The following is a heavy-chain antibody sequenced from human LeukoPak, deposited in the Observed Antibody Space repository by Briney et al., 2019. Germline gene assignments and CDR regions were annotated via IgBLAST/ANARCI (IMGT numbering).Heavy chain of an antibody. D-gene: IGHD2-2*01. CDR2: INPKSGGA. J-gene: IGHJ5*02. CDR3: ARADCSSTSCYSWPANWFDP. Sequence: ASVKVSCKAYGYTFSDYYMHWVRQAPGQGLEWMGWINPKSGGANFAEKFQGRVTMTRGTSIRTVYMELSRVTYDDTAVYYCARADCSSTSCYSWPANWFDPWGQGTLVTVSS. V-gene: IGHV1-2*02. CDR1: GYTFSDYY.